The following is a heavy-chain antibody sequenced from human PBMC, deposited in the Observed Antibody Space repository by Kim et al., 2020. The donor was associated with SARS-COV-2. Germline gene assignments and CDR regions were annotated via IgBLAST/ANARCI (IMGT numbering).Heavy chain of an antibody. CDR2: IIPIFGTA. V-gene: IGHV1-69*13. Sequence: SVKVSCKASGGTFSSYAISWVRQAPGQGLEWMGGIIPIFGTANYAQKFQGRVTITADESTSTAYMELSSLRSEDTAVYYCARAGYSYGNYYYYGMDVWGQGTTVTVSS. D-gene: IGHD5-18*01. CDR1: GGTFSSYA. CDR3: ARAGYSYGNYYYYGMDV. J-gene: IGHJ6*02.